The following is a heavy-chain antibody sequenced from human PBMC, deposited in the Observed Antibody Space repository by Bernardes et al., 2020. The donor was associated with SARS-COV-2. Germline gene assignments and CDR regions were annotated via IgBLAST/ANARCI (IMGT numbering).Heavy chain of an antibody. V-gene: IGHV3-30*03. CDR2: ISYDGSIK. CDR3: ARGAVAGDDSFKI. Sequence: GWSLRLSCAASGFTFSKYGMHWVRQAPGKGLEWVALISYDGSIKYYAESVKGRFTISRDTSKETLYLQMHSLRPEDTAVYYCARGAVAGDDSFKIWGQGTMVTVSS. D-gene: IGHD6-19*01. J-gene: IGHJ3*02. CDR1: GFTFSKYG.